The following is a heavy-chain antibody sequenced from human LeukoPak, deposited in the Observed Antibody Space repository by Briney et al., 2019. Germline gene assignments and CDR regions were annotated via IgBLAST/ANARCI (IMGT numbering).Heavy chain of an antibody. CDR2: INAGNGNT. J-gene: IGHJ4*02. CDR1: GYTFTSYA. D-gene: IGHD2-2*01. Sequence: ASVKVSCKASGYTFTSYAIHWVRQAPGQRLEWMGWINAGNGNTKYSQKFQGRVTITRDTSASTAYMELSSLRSEDTAVYYCARDSRYCSSTSCLGYFDYWGQGTLVTVSS. CDR3: ARDSRYCSSTSCLGYFDY. V-gene: IGHV1-3*01.